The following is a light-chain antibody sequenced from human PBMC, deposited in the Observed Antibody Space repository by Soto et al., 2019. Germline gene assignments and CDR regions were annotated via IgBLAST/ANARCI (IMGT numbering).Light chain of an antibody. V-gene: IGKV1-39*01. CDR1: QSISSY. J-gene: IGKJ5*01. CDR3: QLSYSTPVT. Sequence: DIQMTQSPSSLSASVGDRATLTCRASQSISSYLNGYHQKQGKDPKLLIYAASSLQSGGPSRFSGSGSGKDFTLTISNLQPEDVATYYCQLSYSTPVTFGQGTRLEIK. CDR2: AAS.